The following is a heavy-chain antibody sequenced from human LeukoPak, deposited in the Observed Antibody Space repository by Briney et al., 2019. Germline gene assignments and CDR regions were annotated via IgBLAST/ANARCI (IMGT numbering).Heavy chain of an antibody. V-gene: IGHV4-34*01. CDR2: INHSGST. J-gene: IGHJ5*02. D-gene: IGHD3-10*01. Sequence: SETLSLTCAVYGGSFSGYYWSWIRQPPGKGLEWIGEINHSGSTNYNPSLKSRVTISVDTSKNQFSLKLSSVTAADTAVYYCARGRYYYYGSGRLSWFDPWGQGTLVNVSS. CDR1: GGSFSGYY. CDR3: ARGRYYYYGSGRLSWFDP.